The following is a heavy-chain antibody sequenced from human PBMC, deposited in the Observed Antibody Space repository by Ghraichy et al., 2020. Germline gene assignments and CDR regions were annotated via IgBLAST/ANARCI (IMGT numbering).Heavy chain of an antibody. V-gene: IGHV1-18*01. CDR3: AREPPYYDFWSGYYTGIRGMDV. CDR2: ISAYNGNT. Sequence: ASVKVSCKASGYTFTSYGISWVRQAPGQGLEWMGWISAYNGNTNYAQKLQGRVTMTTDTSTSTAYMELRSLRSDDTAVYYCAREPPYYDFWSGYYTGIRGMDVWGQGTTVTVSS. CDR1: GYTFTSYG. D-gene: IGHD3-3*01. J-gene: IGHJ6*02.